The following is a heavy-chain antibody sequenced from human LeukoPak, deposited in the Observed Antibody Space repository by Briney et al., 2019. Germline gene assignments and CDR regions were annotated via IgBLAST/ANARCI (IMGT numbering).Heavy chain of an antibody. CDR2: IYHSGST. J-gene: IGHJ3*02. CDR3: ASMTTVVRDAFDI. V-gene: IGHV4-30-2*01. CDR1: GGSISSGGYS. D-gene: IGHD4-23*01. Sequence: SETLSLTCTVSGGSISSGGYSWSWIRQPPGKGLEWIGYIYHSGSTYYNPSLKSRVTISVDRSKNQFSLKLSSVTAADTAVYYCASMTTVVRDAFDIWGQGTMVTVSS.